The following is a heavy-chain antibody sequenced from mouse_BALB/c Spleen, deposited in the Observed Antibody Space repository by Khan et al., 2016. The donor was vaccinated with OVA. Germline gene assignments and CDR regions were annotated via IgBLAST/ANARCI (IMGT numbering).Heavy chain of an antibody. J-gene: IGHJ3*01. Sequence: QVQLQQSGPELVKPGASVKMSCKASGYSFTDYIISWVKQRTGQGLQWIGEIYPGSGSIYSNEKFKGKATLTADKSSNTAYMQLSSLTSADSAVYFCARRDYGSSYPGFVYWGQGTLVTVSA. CDR3: ARRDYGSSYPGFVY. CDR2: IYPGSGSI. CDR1: GYSFTDYI. V-gene: IGHV1-77*01. D-gene: IGHD1-1*01.